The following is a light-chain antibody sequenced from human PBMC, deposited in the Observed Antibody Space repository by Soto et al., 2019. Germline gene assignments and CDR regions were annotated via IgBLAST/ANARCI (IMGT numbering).Light chain of an antibody. J-gene: IGLJ1*01. V-gene: IGLV2-14*03. CDR2: DVS. CDR1: SSDVGGFDH. Sequence: QSSMTQPASGSASRGQSITVSCTGPSSDVGGFDHVSWYQQHPGKVPRLLIYDVSSRPSGVSDRFSGSKSGNTASLTISGLQAEDEADYYCNSFTTTNTYVFGTGT. CDR3: NSFTTTNTYV.